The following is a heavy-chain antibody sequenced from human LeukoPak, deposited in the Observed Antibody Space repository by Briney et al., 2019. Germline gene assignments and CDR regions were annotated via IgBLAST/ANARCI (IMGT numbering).Heavy chain of an antibody. CDR1: GYTFTRYY. V-gene: IGHV1-2*04. Sequence: GASVKVSCMASGYTFTRYYMHWVRQTPGQGREWMGWINPNSGGTHYAQKLQGWVTMTRDTSISTAYMELNRLRSDDTAVYYGARDSQYYYDSSGYYDAPSGGYDMDVWGQGTTVTVSS. CDR2: INPNSGGT. CDR3: ARDSQYYYDSSGYYDAPSGGYDMDV. D-gene: IGHD3-22*01. J-gene: IGHJ6*02.